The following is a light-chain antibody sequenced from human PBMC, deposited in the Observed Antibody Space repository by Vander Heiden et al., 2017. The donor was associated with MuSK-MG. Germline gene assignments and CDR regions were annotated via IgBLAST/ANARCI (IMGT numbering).Light chain of an antibody. J-gene: IGLJ1*01. CDR1: NSGSKS. V-gene: IGLV3-21*02. CDR2: EDS. Sequence: SFLLTQPPSVSVAPGQTARITCGGNNSGSKSVHWYQQKPGPAPVLVCAEDSDRPSGIPERFACCNAGTTAIPNINSVEAEDEAYDHGPVWASRRDQVVFGSGTKVTVL. CDR3: PVWASRRDQVV.